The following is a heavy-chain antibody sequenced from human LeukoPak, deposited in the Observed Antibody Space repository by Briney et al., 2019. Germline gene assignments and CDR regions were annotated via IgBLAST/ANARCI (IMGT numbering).Heavy chain of an antibody. CDR3: ATRVEYSSSWSPYYMDV. Sequence: ASVKVSCXASGYTFTGYYMHWVRRALGQGLEWMGWINPNSGGTNYAQKFQGRVTMTRDTSISTAYMELSRLRSDDTAVYYCATRVEYSSSWSPYYMDVWGKGTTVTVSS. D-gene: IGHD6-6*01. CDR1: GYTFTGYY. J-gene: IGHJ6*03. CDR2: INPNSGGT. V-gene: IGHV1-2*02.